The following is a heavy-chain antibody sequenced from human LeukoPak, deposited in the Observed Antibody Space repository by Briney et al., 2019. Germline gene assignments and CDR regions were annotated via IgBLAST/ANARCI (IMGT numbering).Heavy chain of an antibody. CDR2: IIPILGIA. V-gene: IGHV1-69*04. Sequence: WASVKVSCKASGGTFSSYAISWVRQAPGQGLEWMGRIIPILGIANYAQKFQGRVTITADESTSTAYMELSSLRSEDTAVYYCARDRPPGGLRYFDWLGAFDIWGQGTMVTVSS. D-gene: IGHD3-9*01. CDR3: ARDRPPGGLRYFDWLGAFDI. J-gene: IGHJ3*02. CDR1: GGTFSSYA.